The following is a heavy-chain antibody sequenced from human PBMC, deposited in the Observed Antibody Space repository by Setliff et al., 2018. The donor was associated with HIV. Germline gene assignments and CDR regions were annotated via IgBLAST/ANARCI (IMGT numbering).Heavy chain of an antibody. D-gene: IGHD3-22*01. Sequence: GGSLRLSCAASGFTFGSFAMSWVRQAPGKGLEWVSTLSGSGVSTYYADSVKGRFTISRDNSKNTLYLQMSSLRAEDTAVYYCAKAHPGSSGLIDYWGQGTLVTVS. J-gene: IGHJ4*02. CDR1: GFTFGSFA. V-gene: IGHV3-23*01. CDR2: LSGSGVST. CDR3: AKAHPGSSGLIDY.